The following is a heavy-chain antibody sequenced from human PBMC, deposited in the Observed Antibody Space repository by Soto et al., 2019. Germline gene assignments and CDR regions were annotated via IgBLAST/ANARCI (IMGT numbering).Heavy chain of an antibody. CDR2: INPDGSEK. CDR3: SRSLDS. J-gene: IGHJ4*02. CDR1: GFTFSSFW. Sequence: GGSLRLSCAASGFTFSSFWMDWVLQAPGKGLEWVANINPDGSEKHYVDSVKGRFTISRDNAKNSLYLQMSSLTAEDSALYYCSRSLDSWGQGTRVTVSS. V-gene: IGHV3-7*01.